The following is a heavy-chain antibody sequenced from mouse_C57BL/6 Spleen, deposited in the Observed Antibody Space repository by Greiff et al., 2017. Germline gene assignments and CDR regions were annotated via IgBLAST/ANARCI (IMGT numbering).Heavy chain of an antibody. Sequence: EVKLEESGGGLVQPGGSMKLSCVASGFTFSNYWMNWVRQSPEKGLEWVAQIRLKSDNYATHYAESVKGRFTIARDDSKSSVYLQMNNVRAEDTGIYYCTGFGSSLYWYFDVWGTGTTVTVSS. V-gene: IGHV6-3*01. D-gene: IGHD1-1*01. J-gene: IGHJ1*03. CDR3: TGFGSSLYWYFDV. CDR2: IRLKSDNYAT. CDR1: GFTFSNYW.